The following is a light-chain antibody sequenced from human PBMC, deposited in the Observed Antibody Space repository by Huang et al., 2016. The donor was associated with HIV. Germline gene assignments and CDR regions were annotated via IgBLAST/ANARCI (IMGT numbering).Light chain of an antibody. Sequence: EIVLTQSPATLSVSPGERVTLSCRTSQSLTTNLAWYQQKPGQAPRLLIYGTSTRANDIPAMFSGSGSGTEFTLTISGLQPEDFAVYSCQHYKTFGRGTKLEIK. CDR2: GTS. CDR1: QSLTTN. CDR3: QHYKT. V-gene: IGKV3-15*01. J-gene: IGKJ2*01.